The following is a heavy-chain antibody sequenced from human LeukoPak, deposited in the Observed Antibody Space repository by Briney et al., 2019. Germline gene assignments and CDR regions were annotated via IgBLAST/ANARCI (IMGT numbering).Heavy chain of an antibody. J-gene: IGHJ4*02. Sequence: GASVKVSCKASGYTFTSYAMNWVRQAPGQGLEWMGWINPNSGGTNYAQKFQGRVTMTRDTSISTAYMELSRLRSDDTAVYYCARVSGYYVSSDYWGQGTLVTVSS. CDR3: ARVSGYYVSSDY. D-gene: IGHD3-22*01. V-gene: IGHV1-2*02. CDR2: INPNSGGT. CDR1: GYTFTSYA.